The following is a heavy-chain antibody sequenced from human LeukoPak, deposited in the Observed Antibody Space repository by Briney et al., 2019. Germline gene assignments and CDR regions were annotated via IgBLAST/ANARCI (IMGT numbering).Heavy chain of an antibody. CDR3: AKDDSIAAAGLDYYYGMDV. Sequence: GGSLRLSCAASGFTFSNYAMSWVRQAPGKGLEWVSNIRGSGDTTYYADSVKGRFTISRDNSKNTLYLQMNSLRAEDTAVYYCAKDDSIAAAGLDYYYGMDVWGQGTTVTVSS. CDR2: IRGSGDTT. V-gene: IGHV3-23*01. CDR1: GFTFSNYA. D-gene: IGHD6-13*01. J-gene: IGHJ6*02.